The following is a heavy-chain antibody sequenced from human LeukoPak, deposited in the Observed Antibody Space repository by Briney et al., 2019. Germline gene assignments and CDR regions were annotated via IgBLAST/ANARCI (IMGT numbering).Heavy chain of an antibody. CDR2: IDYSGST. CDR1: GGSINSGSYY. D-gene: IGHD3-10*01. V-gene: IGHV4-39*07. Sequence: SETLSLTCTVSGGSINSGSYYWGWIRQPPGKGLEWIGSIDYSGSTYYNSSLKSRVTISVDTSKNQFSQKLSSVTAADTAMYYCARARTYDSGGYGIDYWGQGTLVTVSS. CDR3: ARARTYDSGGYGIDY. J-gene: IGHJ4*02.